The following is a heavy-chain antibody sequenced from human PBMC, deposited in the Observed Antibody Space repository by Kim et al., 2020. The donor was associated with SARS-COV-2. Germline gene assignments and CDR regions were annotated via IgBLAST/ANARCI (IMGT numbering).Heavy chain of an antibody. V-gene: IGHV3-33*08. D-gene: IGHD1-7*01. J-gene: IGHJ6*01. CDR3: ARFGTGTRSTSFSYALDV. CDR2: IWYDGNSK. Sequence: GGSLRLSCAASGFTFRSFGLHWVRQAPGKGLEWVAVIWYDGNSKYYADSVKGRFTISRDNSKKTLYLQMDSLRAEDTALYYCARFGTGTRSTSFSYALDV. CDR1: GFTFRSFG.